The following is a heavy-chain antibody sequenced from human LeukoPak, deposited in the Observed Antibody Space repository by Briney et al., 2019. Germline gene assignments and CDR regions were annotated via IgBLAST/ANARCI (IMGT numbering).Heavy chain of an antibody. Sequence: GGSLRLSCVVSGFTFSSYAMSWVRQAPGKGLEWVADISGSGGTTKYADSVKGRFTISRDNSRNTLYLQMNSLRADDTAVYYCAKGLDYTTYGYYFDYWGQGTLVTVSS. CDR1: GFTFSSYA. V-gene: IGHV3-23*01. J-gene: IGHJ4*02. D-gene: IGHD4-11*01. CDR3: AKGLDYTTYGYYFDY. CDR2: ISGSGGTT.